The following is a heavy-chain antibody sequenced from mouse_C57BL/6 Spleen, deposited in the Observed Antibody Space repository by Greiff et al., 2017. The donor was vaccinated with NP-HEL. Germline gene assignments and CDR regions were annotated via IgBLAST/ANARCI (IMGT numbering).Heavy chain of an antibody. CDR2: IYPSDSET. V-gene: IGHV1-61*01. CDR1: GYTFTSYW. D-gene: IGHD3-2*02. CDR3: ARDSSGYFDD. J-gene: IGHJ2*01. Sequence: QVQLQQPGAELVRPGSSVKLSCKASGYTFTSYWMDWVKQRPGQGLEWIGNIYPSDSETHYNQKFKDKATLTVDKSSSTAYMQLSSLTSEDSAVYYCARDSSGYFDDWGQGTTHTVSS.